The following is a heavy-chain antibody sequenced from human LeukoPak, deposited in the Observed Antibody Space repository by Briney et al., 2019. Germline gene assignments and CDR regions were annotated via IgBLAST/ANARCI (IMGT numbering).Heavy chain of an antibody. V-gene: IGHV1-69*06. D-gene: IGHD5-18*01. Sequence: SVKVSCKASGGTFSSYAISWVRQAPGQGLEWMGGIIPIFGTANYAQKFQGRVTITADKSTSTAYMELSSLRSEDTAVYYCARERGYSYGPRRYYFDYWGQGTLVTVSS. CDR1: GGTFSSYA. J-gene: IGHJ4*02. CDR2: IIPIFGTA. CDR3: ARERGYSYGPRRYYFDY.